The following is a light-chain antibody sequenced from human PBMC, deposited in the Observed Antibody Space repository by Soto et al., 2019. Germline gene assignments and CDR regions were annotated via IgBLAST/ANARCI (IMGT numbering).Light chain of an antibody. Sequence: IQVTQSPGTLSLSPGERATLSCRASQSVSSIYLAWYQQKPGQAPRLLIYGASSRPTGIPDRFSGSGSGTDFTLTISRLEPEDFAVYYCQQYGSSALTFGGGTKVDIK. CDR1: QSVSSIY. CDR2: GAS. V-gene: IGKV3-20*01. J-gene: IGKJ4*01. CDR3: QQYGSSALT.